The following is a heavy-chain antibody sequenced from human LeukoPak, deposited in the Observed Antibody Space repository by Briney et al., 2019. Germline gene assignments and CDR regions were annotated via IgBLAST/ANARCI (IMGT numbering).Heavy chain of an antibody. Sequence: SVKVSCKASGGTFSSYAISWVRQAPGQGLEWMGGIIPIFGTANYAQKFQGRVTITADKSTSTAYMELSSLRAEDTAVYYCARVDTGSTGIWFGELLLSSYYYYYMDVWGKGTTVTISS. V-gene: IGHV1-69*06. CDR1: GGTFSSYA. CDR2: IIPIFGTA. D-gene: IGHD3-10*01. CDR3: ARVDTGSTGIWFGELLLSSYYYYYMDV. J-gene: IGHJ6*03.